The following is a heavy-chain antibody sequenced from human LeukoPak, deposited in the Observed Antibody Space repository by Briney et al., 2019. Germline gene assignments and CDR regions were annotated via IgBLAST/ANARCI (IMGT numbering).Heavy chain of an antibody. J-gene: IGHJ3*02. D-gene: IGHD6-19*01. Sequence: PSETLSLTCTVSGGSISSSSYYWGWIRQPPGKGLEWIGSIYYSGSTYYNPSLKSRVTISVDTSKNQYSLKLSSVTAADTAVYYCARDLFGQWLVHAFDIWGQGTMVTVSS. CDR1: GGSISSSSYY. CDR2: IYYSGST. CDR3: ARDLFGQWLVHAFDI. V-gene: IGHV4-39*07.